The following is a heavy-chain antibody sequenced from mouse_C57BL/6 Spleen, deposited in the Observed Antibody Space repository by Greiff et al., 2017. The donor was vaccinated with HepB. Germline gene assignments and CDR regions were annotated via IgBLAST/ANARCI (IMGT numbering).Heavy chain of an antibody. Sequence: EVQLQQSGAELVRPGASVKLSCTASGFNIKDDYMHWVKQRPEQGLEWIGWIDPENGDTEYASKFQGKATITADTSSNTAYLQLSSLTSEDTAVYDCTQTGTGYWGQGTTLTVSS. D-gene: IGHD4-1*01. CDR3: TQTGTGY. CDR1: GFNIKDDY. J-gene: IGHJ2*01. CDR2: IDPENGDT. V-gene: IGHV14-4*01.